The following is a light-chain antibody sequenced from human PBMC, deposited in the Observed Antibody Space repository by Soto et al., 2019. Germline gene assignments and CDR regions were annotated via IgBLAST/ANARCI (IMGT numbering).Light chain of an antibody. Sequence: DIQMTQSPSTLSASVGDRVTITCRASQSISSWLAWYQQKTGKAPKVLIYKASSLESGVPSRFSGSGSGTEFTLTISSLQPDDFATYYCQHYNSFPLTFGGGTKVDI. J-gene: IGKJ4*01. CDR1: QSISSW. CDR3: QHYNSFPLT. CDR2: KAS. V-gene: IGKV1-5*03.